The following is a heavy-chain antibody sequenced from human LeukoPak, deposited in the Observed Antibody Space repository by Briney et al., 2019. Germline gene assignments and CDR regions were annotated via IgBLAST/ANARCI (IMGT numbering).Heavy chain of an antibody. J-gene: IGHJ4*02. D-gene: IGHD3-16*02. V-gene: IGHV3-30-3*01. CDR3: AGFLWGSYRYWGAFHY. Sequence: GALRLSCAASGLTSLSGLTFSGYTMHWVRQAPGKGLEWVAVISYDGTNKYYADSVEGRFTISRDNSKNTLYLEMNSLRTEDTAVYYCAGFLWGSYRYWGAFHYWGQGTLVTVSS. CDR2: ISYDGTNK. CDR1: GLTSLSGLTFSGYT.